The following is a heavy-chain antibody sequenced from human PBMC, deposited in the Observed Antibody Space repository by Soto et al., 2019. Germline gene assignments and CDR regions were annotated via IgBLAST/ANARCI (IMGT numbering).Heavy chain of an antibody. V-gene: IGHV3-23*01. CDR1: GFTFSSYA. J-gene: IGHJ3*02. CDR3: AKDVIVPAAMIGAFDI. CDR2: ISGSGGST. D-gene: IGHD2-2*01. Sequence: GGSLRLSCAASGFTFSSYAMSWVRQAPGKGLEWVSAISGSGGSTYYADSVKGRFTISRDNSKNTLYLQMNSLRAEDTAVYYCAKDVIVPAAMIGAFDIWGQGTMVTVSS.